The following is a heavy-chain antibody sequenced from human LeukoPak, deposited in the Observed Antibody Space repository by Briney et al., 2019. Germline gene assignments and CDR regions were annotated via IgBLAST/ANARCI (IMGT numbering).Heavy chain of an antibody. Sequence: SETLSLTCTVSGGSISSSSYYWSWIRQPPGKGLEWIGYIYYSGSTNYTNYNPSLKSRVTISVDTSKNQFSLKLSSVTAADTAVYYCARGPYGYFDYWGQGTLVTVSS. CDR3: ARGPYGYFDY. D-gene: IGHD3-10*01. CDR2: IYYSGSTNYT. V-gene: IGHV4-61*01. CDR1: GGSISSSSYY. J-gene: IGHJ4*02.